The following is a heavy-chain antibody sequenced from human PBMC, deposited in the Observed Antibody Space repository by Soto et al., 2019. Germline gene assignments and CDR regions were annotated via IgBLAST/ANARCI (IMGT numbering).Heavy chain of an antibody. D-gene: IGHD6-13*01. CDR2: IVPSLGLV. Sequence: QVPLAQSGAEVKKAGSSVKVSCKASGGTFSSDAIGWVRQAPGQGLEWMGRIVPSLGLVNYAQKFQGRVTIIADKSTSTAYMELSSLRSEDTAVYYCAIGSGYISPGGFDYWGQGTLVTVSS. CDR3: AIGSGYISPGGFDY. J-gene: IGHJ4*02. V-gene: IGHV1-69*04. CDR1: GGTFSSDA.